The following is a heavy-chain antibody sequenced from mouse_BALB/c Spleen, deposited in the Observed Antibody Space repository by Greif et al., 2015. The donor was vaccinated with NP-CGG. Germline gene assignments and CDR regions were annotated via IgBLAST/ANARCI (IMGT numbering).Heavy chain of an antibody. D-gene: IGHD2-4*01. CDR2: IWAGGST. J-gene: IGHJ3*01. Sequence: QVQLKQSGPGLVAPSQSLSITCTVSGFSLTSYGVHWVRQPPGKGLEWLGVIWAGGSTNYNSALMSRLSISKDNSKSQVFLKMNSLQTDDTAMYYCARGRDYDPFAYWGQGTLVTVSA. V-gene: IGHV2-9*02. CDR3: ARGRDYDPFAY. CDR1: GFSLTSYG.